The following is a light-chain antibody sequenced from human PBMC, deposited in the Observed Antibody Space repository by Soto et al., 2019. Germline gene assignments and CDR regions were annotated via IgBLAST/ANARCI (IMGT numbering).Light chain of an antibody. CDR1: QNVNSN. CDR2: GAS. Sequence: EMVLTQSPVTLSVSPGERATLSCRASQNVNSNLAWYQQKPGQAPRLLIYGASTRATGIPARFSGSGSGTEFTLTVSRLQSEDFAVYYCQQYNEWPFTFGPGTKVDIK. V-gene: IGKV3-15*01. J-gene: IGKJ3*01. CDR3: QQYNEWPFT.